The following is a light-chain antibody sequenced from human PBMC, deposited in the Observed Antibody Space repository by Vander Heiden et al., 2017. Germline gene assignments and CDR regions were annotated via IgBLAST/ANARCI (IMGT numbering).Light chain of an antibody. CDR1: NIGSKE. V-gene: IGLV3-9*01. Sequence: SSELTQPPSVSAALGQTARITCGGNNIGSKEVHWYQQKPGQAPVLVIYRDNKRPSGIPERLSGSNSGNTATLTISRVQAGDEADYYCQVWDSSAVMFGGGTKLTVL. J-gene: IGLJ3*02. CDR3: QVWDSSAVM. CDR2: RDN.